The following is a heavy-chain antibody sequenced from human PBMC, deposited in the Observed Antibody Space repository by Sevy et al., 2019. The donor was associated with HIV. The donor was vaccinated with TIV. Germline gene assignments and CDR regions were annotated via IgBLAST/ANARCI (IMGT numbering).Heavy chain of an antibody. Sequence: SETLSLTCTVSDVSISSGTNYWGWIRQPPGKGLEWIGSIYYGGSTYYNPSLKSRVTVSADTSTNQFSLKLTSVTVADTAVYYCERQRGGWYEYDASDVWGQGTMVTVSS. D-gene: IGHD6-19*01. CDR1: DVSISSGTNY. CDR2: IYYGGST. V-gene: IGHV4-39*01. CDR3: ERQRGGWYEYDASDV. J-gene: IGHJ3*01.